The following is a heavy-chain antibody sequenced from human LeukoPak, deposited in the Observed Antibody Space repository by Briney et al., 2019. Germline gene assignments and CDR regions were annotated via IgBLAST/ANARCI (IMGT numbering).Heavy chain of an antibody. Sequence: PSETLSLTCAVYGGSFSGYYWSWIRQPPGKGLEWIGEINHSGSTTYNPSLKSRVTLSVDTSKNQFSLTLSSVTAADTAVYYCATSYIGGFGKPDYWGQGTLVTVSS. CDR2: INHSGST. D-gene: IGHD3-16*01. J-gene: IGHJ4*02. V-gene: IGHV4-34*01. CDR3: ATSYIGGFGKPDY. CDR1: GGSFSGYY.